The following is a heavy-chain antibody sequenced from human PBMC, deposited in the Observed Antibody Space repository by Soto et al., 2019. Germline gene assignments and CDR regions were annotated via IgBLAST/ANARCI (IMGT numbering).Heavy chain of an antibody. CDR1: GGSFSGYY. V-gene: IGHV4-34*01. D-gene: IGHD4-17*01. J-gene: IGHJ6*02. Sequence: PSETLSLTCAVYGGSFSGYYWSWIRQPPGKGLEWIGEINHSGSTNYNPSLKSRVTISVDTSKNQFSLKLSSVTAADTAVYYCASVVVPIDYGGYYGMDVWGQGTTVTVAS. CDR3: ASVVVPIDYGGYYGMDV. CDR2: INHSGST.